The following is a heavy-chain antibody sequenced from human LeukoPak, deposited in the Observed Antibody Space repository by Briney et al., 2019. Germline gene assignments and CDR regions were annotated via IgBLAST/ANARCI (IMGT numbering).Heavy chain of an antibody. CDR1: GGSISNGSYY. CDR3: ASNRGYSYGPFYFDY. D-gene: IGHD5-18*01. J-gene: IGHJ4*02. V-gene: IGHV4-39*01. Sequence: PSETLSLTCTVSGGSISNGSYYWGWVRQPPGKGLEWIGSIYHNGNTYYNPSLESQVTISVDTSKNQFSLKLSSVTAADTAVFYCASNRGYSYGPFYFDYWGRGTLVTVSS. CDR2: IYHNGNT.